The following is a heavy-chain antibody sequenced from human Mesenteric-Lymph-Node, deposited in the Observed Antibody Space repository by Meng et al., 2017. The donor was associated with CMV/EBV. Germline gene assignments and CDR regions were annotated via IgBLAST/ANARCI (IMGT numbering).Heavy chain of an antibody. CDR2: ISSSSSTI. CDR3: ARVAEGYCTSTNCRYYYGMDV. V-gene: IGHV3-48*04. D-gene: IGHD2-2*01. Sequence: GESLKISCAASGFTFSSYSMNWVRQAPGKGLEWVSYISSSSSTIYYADSVKGRFTISRDNAKNSLYLQMNSLRAEDTAVYYCARVAEGYCTSTNCRYYYGMDVWGQGTTVTVSS. CDR1: GFTFSSYS. J-gene: IGHJ6*02.